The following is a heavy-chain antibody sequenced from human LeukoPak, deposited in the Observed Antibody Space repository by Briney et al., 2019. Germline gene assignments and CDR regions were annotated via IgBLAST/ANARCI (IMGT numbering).Heavy chain of an antibody. CDR2: INPNSGGT. D-gene: IGHD3-22*01. V-gene: IGHV1-2*04. CDR1: GYTFTGYY. J-gene: IGHJ6*02. CDR3: ARGRYYDSSGYRIRGMDV. Sequence: ASVKVSCKASGYTFTGYYMHWVRQAPGQGLEWMGWINPNSGGTNYAQKFQGWVTMTRDTSISTAYMELSRLRSDDTAVYYCARGRYYDSSGYRIRGMDVWGQGTTVTVSS.